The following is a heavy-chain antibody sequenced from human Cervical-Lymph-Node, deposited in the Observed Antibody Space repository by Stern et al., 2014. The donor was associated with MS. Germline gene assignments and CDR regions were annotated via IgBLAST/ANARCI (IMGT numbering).Heavy chain of an antibody. CDR2: ISGYSGST. V-gene: IGHV1-18*01. D-gene: IGHD2/OR15-2a*01. Sequence: VQLVQSGAEVRKPGASVKVSCKASGYTFFNYGISWVRQAPGQGLEWMGWISGYSGSTNYAQKFQDRVTMTTETSTSTTYLELRSLRSDDTAVYYCARQIVRYFDYWGQGSLVTVSS. CDR1: GYTFFNYG. CDR3: ARQIVRYFDY. J-gene: IGHJ4*02.